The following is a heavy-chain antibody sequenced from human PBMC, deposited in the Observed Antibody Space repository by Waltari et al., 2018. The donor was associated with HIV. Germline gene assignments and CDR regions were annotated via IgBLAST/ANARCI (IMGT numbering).Heavy chain of an antibody. CDR3: ARERGGYYGSGTYPGGAMNV. CDR1: GGSIRTNNYY. CDR2: IYYDGST. D-gene: IGHD3-10*01. V-gene: IGHV4-39*07. J-gene: IGHJ6*02. Sequence: QLHLLESGPGLVKPSETLSLTCSVSGGSIRTNNYYWAWIRQSPGKGLEWIGTIYYDGSTYHNPSLESRVTISVDTSKSQFSLRLTSVTAADTAVYFCARERGGYYGSGTYPGGAMNVWGQGTTVIVSS.